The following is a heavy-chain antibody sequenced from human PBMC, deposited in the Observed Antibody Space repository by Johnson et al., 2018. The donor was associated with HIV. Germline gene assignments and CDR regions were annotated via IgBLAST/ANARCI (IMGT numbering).Heavy chain of an antibody. CDR3: ARAPRAFCDGDCYPNAFGI. V-gene: IGHV3-72*01. D-gene: IGHD2-21*02. Sequence: VHLVESGGGLVQPGGSLRLSCVASGFIFSDHYMDWVRQAPGKGLEWVGRTRNKANSYTTDYAASVKGRFTISRDDSKNSLYLQMNSLRAEDTAVYYCARAPRAFCDGDCYPNAFGIWGQGTMVTVSS. CDR2: TRNKANSYTT. J-gene: IGHJ3*02. CDR1: GFIFSDHY.